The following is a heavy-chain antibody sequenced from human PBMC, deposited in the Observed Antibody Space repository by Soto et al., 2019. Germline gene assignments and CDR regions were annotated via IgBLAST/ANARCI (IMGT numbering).Heavy chain of an antibody. V-gene: IGHV3-43*01. J-gene: IGHJ4*02. D-gene: IGHD3-22*01. CDR3: AKNGDVAVVITSYYFAY. Sequence: EVQLVESGGVVVQPGGSLRLSCAASGFTFDDYTMHWVRQAPGKGLEWVSLISWDGGSTYYADSVKGRFTISRDNSKNSLYLQMNSLRTEDTALYYCAKNGDVAVVITSYYFAYWGQGTLVTFSS. CDR1: GFTFDDYT. CDR2: ISWDGGST.